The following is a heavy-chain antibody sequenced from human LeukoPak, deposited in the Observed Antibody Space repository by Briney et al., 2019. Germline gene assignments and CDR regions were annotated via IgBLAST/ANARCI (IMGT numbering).Heavy chain of an antibody. J-gene: IGHJ5*02. CDR1: GYTFTNYA. D-gene: IGHD2-2*01. V-gene: IGHV7-4-1*02. CDR2: INTNTGNP. CDR3: ARARCSSPTCYGKNWFDP. Sequence: AASVKVSCKASGYTFTNYAMNWVRQAPGQGREWMGWINTNTGNPTYAQGFTGRFVFSLDTSVSTAYLQISSLKAEDTAVYYCARARCSSPTCYGKNWFDPWGQGTLVTVSS.